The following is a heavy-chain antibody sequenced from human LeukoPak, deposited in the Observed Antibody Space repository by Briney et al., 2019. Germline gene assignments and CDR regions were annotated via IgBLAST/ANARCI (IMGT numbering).Heavy chain of an antibody. V-gene: IGHV3-7*03. CDR3: TRSTLFEY. J-gene: IGHJ4*02. D-gene: IGHD5/OR15-5a*01. CDR2: IKRDGSEK. Sequence: PGGSLRLSCAASGFTFNSYWMNWVRQAPGKGLEWVANIKRDGSEKYYVDSVKGRFTISRDNSKNTLYLQMNSLRAEDTAVYYCTRSTLFEYWGQGTLVTVSS. CDR1: GFTFNSYW.